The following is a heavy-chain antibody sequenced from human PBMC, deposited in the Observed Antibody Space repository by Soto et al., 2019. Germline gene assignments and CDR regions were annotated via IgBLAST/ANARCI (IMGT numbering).Heavy chain of an antibody. CDR3: AVWYTSNWCFDY. J-gene: IGHJ4*02. D-gene: IGHD6-13*01. CDR1: GFIFSNYG. V-gene: IGHV3-33*01. CDR2: IWYDGSKK. Sequence: GGSLRLSCAASGFIFSNYGMHWVRQAPDKGLEWVAVIWYDGSKKYYAESVKGRFTISRDNSKNTVFLQMNSLAADDTAVYYCAVWYTSNWCFDYWGQGTPVTVSS.